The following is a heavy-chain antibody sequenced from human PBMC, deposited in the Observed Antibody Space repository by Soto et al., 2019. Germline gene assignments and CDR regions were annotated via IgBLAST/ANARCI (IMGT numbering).Heavy chain of an antibody. CDR3: ARVSALYYYYGMDV. CDR2: IYSGGST. J-gene: IGHJ6*02. CDR1: GFTVSSNY. Sequence: GGSLRLSCAASGFTVSSNYMSWVRQAPGKGLEWVSVIYSGGSTYYADSVKGRFTISRDNSKNTLYLQMNSLRAEDTAVYYCARVSALYYYYGMDVWGQGTTVTVSS. V-gene: IGHV3-53*01.